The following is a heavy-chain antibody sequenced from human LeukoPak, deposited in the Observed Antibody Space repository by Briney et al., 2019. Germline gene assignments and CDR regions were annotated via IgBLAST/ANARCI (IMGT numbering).Heavy chain of an antibody. D-gene: IGHD3-3*01. V-gene: IGHV4-34*01. CDR3: ARGRGYYDFWSGLGRLGYFDY. Sequence: PSETLSLTCAVYGGSFSGYYWSWIRQPPGKGLEWIGEINHSGSTNYNPSLKSRVTISVDTSKNQFSLKLSSVTAADTAVYYCARGRGYYDFWSGLGRLGYFDYWGQGTLVTVSS. CDR1: GGSFSGYY. CDR2: INHSGST. J-gene: IGHJ4*02.